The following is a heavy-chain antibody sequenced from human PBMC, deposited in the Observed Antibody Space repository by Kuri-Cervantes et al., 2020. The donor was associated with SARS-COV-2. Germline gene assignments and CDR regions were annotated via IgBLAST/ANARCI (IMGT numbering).Heavy chain of an antibody. Sequence: SETLSLTCTVSGGSISSGDYYWSWIRQPPGKGLEWIGYIYYSGSTYYNPSLKSRVTISVDTSVTQFSLKLSSVTAADTAVYYCARANGDYQIEIDYYYYYYMDVWGKGTTVTVSS. CDR1: GGSISSGDYY. V-gene: IGHV4-30-4*08. D-gene: IGHD4-17*01. J-gene: IGHJ6*03. CDR3: ARANGDYQIEIDYYYYYYMDV. CDR2: IYYSGST.